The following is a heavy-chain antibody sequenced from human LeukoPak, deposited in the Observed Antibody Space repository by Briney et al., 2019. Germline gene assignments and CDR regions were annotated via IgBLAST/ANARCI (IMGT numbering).Heavy chain of an antibody. CDR2: KNPNSGNT. V-gene: IGHV1-8*01. CDR1: GYTFTTYD. CDR3: ARGRYCSSTSCYTNDY. J-gene: IGHJ4*02. Sequence: SSLNVSCNPSGYTFTTYDINWVRPATRQGLEWIKWKNPNSGNTGYAQKFQGRVTMTRNTSISTAYMELSSLRSEDTAVYYCARGRYCSSTSCYTNDYWGQGTLVTVSS. D-gene: IGHD2-2*02.